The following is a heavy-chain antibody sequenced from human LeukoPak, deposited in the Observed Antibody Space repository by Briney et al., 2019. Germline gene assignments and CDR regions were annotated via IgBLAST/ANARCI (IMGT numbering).Heavy chain of an antibody. J-gene: IGHJ4*02. D-gene: IGHD5-12*01. CDR1: GYTFTSYD. CDR2: INPNSGGT. Sequence: ASVKVSCKASGYTFTSYDLNWVRQAPGQGLEWMGWINPNSGGTNYAQKFQGRVTMTRDTSISTAYMELSRLRSDDTAVYYCARVNSGQTGYWGQGTLVTVSS. V-gene: IGHV1-2*02. CDR3: ARVNSGQTGY.